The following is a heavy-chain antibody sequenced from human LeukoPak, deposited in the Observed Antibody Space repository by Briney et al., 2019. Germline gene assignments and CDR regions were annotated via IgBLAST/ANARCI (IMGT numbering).Heavy chain of an antibody. CDR2: IYYSGST. CDR3: ARDLSYSSGWYP. Sequence: SETLSLTCTVSGGSISSSSYYWGWICQPPGKGLEWIGSIYYSGSTYYNPSLKSRVTISVDTSKNQFSLKLSSVTAADTAVYYCARDLSYSSGWYPWGQGTLVTVSS. CDR1: GGSISSSSYY. V-gene: IGHV4-39*07. D-gene: IGHD6-19*01. J-gene: IGHJ5*02.